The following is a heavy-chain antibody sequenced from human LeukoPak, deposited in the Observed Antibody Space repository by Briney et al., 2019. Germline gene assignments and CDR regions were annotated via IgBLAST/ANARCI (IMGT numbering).Heavy chain of an antibody. V-gene: IGHV3-66*01. CDR1: GFAFTIYD. CDR3: ASARRSYYMDV. CDR2: IYSGGST. J-gene: IGHJ6*03. Sequence: PGGSLRLSCAASGFAFTIYDMSWVRQAPGKGLEWVSVIYSGGSTYYADSVKGRFTISRDNSKNTLYLQMNSLRAEDTAVYYCASARRSYYMDVWGKGTTVTISS.